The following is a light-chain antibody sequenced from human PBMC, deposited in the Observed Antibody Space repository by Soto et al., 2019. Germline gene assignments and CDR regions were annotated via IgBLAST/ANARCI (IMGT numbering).Light chain of an antibody. CDR2: GNR. J-gene: IGLJ1*01. CDR1: NSNLGAGYD. CDR3: GSWDSSLSAYV. Sequence: QAVVTQPPSVSGAPGQRVTISCTGNNSNLGAGYDVHWYQQLPGAAPKLVVFGNRNRPSGVPERFSGSKSGTSATLGITGFQTGDEADYYCGSWDSSLSAYVFGTGTKLTVL. V-gene: IGLV1-40*01.